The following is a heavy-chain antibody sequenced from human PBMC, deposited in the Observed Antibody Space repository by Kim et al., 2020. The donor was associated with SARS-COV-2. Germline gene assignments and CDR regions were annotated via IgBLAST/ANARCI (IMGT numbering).Heavy chain of an antibody. D-gene: IGHD1-26*01. V-gene: IGHV3-33*01. CDR3: ARDHESYYYFDY. J-gene: IGHJ4*02. Sequence: YYADSVKGRFTISRDNSKTTLYLQMNSLRAEDTAVYYCARDHESYYYFDYWGQGTLVTVSS.